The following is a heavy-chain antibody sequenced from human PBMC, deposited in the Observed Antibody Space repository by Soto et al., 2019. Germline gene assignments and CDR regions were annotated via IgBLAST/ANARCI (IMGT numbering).Heavy chain of an antibody. V-gene: IGHV4-4*07. CDR2: IYATGTT. D-gene: IGHD1-1*01. J-gene: IGHJ5*02. Sequence: PSETLSLTCTVSGASISGFYWSWIRKSAGKGLEWIGRIYATGTTGYNPSLKSRVMMSVDTSNKQFSLKLRSVTAADTAVYYCVRDGTKTLRDWFDPWGQGISVTVSS. CDR3: VRDGTKTLRDWFDP. CDR1: GASISGFY.